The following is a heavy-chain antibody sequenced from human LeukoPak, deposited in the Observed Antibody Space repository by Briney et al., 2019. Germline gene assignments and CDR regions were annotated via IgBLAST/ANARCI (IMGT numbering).Heavy chain of an antibody. J-gene: IGHJ4*02. CDR2: INQDGSEK. CDR1: GFIFSSHW. D-gene: IGHD6-13*01. Sequence: PGGSLRLSCAVSGFIFSSHWMSWVRQAPGKGLEWVANINQDGSEKHYVDSVKGRFTISRDNAKNSLYLQMNSLRVVDTAVYYCARDGVAAGIYFDYWGQGTLVTVSS. CDR3: ARDGVAAGIYFDY. V-gene: IGHV3-7*01.